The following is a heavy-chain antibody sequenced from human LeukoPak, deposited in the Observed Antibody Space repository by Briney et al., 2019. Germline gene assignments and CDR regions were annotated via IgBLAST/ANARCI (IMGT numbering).Heavy chain of an antibody. V-gene: IGHV3-11*01. CDR3: ARDKFETSGCFDY. Sequence: GGSLRLSCAASEFTLSDYYMSWIRQAPGKGLEWVSYISRSGTTIHYADSVKGHFTISRDNAKNSLYLQMNSLRADDTAVYFCARDKFETSGCFDYWGQGALVTVSS. D-gene: IGHD6-19*01. CDR2: ISRSGTTI. CDR1: EFTLSDYY. J-gene: IGHJ4*02.